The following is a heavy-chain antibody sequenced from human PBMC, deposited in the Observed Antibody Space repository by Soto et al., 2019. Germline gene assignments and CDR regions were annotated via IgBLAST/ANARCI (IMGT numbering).Heavy chain of an antibody. V-gene: IGHV3-33*01. J-gene: IGHJ6*03. Sequence: GGSLRLSCAASGFTFSSYGMHWVRQAPDRGLEWVAVIWYDGSNKYYADSVKGRFTISRDNSKNTLYLQMNSLRAEDTAVYYCAREFKPYYYMDVWGKGTTVTVSS. CDR1: GFTFSSYG. CDR3: AREFKPYYYMDV. CDR2: IWYDGSNK.